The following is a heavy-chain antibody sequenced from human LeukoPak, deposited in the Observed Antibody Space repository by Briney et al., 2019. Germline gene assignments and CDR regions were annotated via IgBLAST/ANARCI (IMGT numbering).Heavy chain of an antibody. J-gene: IGHJ4*02. CDR2: FSGTSST. D-gene: IGHD6-19*01. CDR1: GFTFSTYW. V-gene: IGHV3-23*01. Sequence: RGSLRLSCAASGFTFSTYWMHWVRQAPGKGLEWVSTFSGTSSTSYADAVKGRVTISRDNSKNTLYLQMNSLRAEDTAVYYCAKLKQWQPQRYFFEYWGQGALVTVAS. CDR3: AKLKQWQPQRYFFEY.